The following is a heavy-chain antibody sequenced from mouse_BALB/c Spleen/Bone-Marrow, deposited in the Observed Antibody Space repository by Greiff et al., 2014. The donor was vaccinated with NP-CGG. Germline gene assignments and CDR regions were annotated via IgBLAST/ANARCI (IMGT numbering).Heavy chain of an antibody. CDR3: ARYYYGSCYFDY. D-gene: IGHD1-1*01. CDR1: GFNIKDTY. J-gene: IGHJ2*01. CDR2: IDPANGNT. V-gene: IGHV14-3*02. Sequence: VQLQQSGAELVKPGASVKLSCTASGFNIKDTYMHWVKQRPEQGLEWIGRIDPANGNTKYDPKFQGKATITADTSSNTAYLQLSHLTSEDTAVYYCARYYYGSCYFDYWGQGTTLTVSS.